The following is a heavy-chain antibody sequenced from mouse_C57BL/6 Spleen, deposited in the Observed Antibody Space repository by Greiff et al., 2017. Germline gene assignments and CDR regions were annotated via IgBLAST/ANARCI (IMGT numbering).Heavy chain of an antibody. CDR1: GFTFSSYG. CDR3: ARQGNYYGSPFLDY. J-gene: IGHJ2*01. Sequence: VQLKESGGDLVKPGGSLKLSCAASGFTFSSYGLSWVRQTPDKRLEWVATLSSGGSYTYSPNSLKGRFTISRYNAKNTLYLQMSSLKSEDTAMYYCARQGNYYGSPFLDYWGQGTTLTVSS. V-gene: IGHV5-6*01. CDR2: LSSGGSYT. D-gene: IGHD1-1*01.